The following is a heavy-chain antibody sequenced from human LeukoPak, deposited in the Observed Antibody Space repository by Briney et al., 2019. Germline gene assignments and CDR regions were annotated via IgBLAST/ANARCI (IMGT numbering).Heavy chain of an antibody. D-gene: IGHD2-21*01. CDR3: ARDELWWRRWFDP. V-gene: IGHV1-46*01. CDR1: GYTFTSYY. J-gene: IGHJ5*02. CDR2: INPSGGST. Sequence: PGASVKVSCKASGYTFTSYYMHWVRQAPGQGLEWMGIINPSGGSTSYAQKFQGRVTMTRDMSTSTAYMELSRLRSDDTAVYYCARDELWWRRWFDPWGQGTLVTVSS.